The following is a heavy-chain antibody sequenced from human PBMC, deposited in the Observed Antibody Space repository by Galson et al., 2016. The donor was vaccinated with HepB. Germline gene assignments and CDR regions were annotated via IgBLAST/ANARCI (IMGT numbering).Heavy chain of an antibody. CDR3: ARGDIVGAIFDY. D-gene: IGHD1-26*01. CDR2: ISSSSSYI. V-gene: IGHV3-21*01. CDR1: GFTFSSYS. J-gene: IGHJ4*02. Sequence: SLRLSCAASGFTFSSYSMNWVRQAPGKGLEWVSSISSSSSYIYYADSVKGRFTISRDNARNSLYLKMIRLKAEDTAVYYCARGDIVGAIFDYWGQGTLFTVSS.